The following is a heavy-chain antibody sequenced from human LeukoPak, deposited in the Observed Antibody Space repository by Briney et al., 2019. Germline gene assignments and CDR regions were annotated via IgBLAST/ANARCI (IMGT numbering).Heavy chain of an antibody. D-gene: IGHD6-19*01. CDR1: GYTFNGYY. V-gene: IGHV1-2*02. CDR2: INPNSGGT. J-gene: IGHJ4*02. CDR3: ARDLHSGIAVAGEFDY. Sequence: GASVKVSCKASGYTFNGYYMHWVRQAPGQGLEWMGWINPNSGGTNYAQKLQGRVTMSKDTSISAAYMELSRLRSDDTAVYYCARDLHSGIAVAGEFDYWGQGALVTVSS.